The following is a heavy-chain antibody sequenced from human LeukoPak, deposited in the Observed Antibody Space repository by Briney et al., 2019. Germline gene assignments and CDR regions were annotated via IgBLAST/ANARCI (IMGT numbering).Heavy chain of an antibody. J-gene: IGHJ5*02. CDR3: ARLYGNWFDP. CDR2: IYYSGST. D-gene: IGHD2-8*01. CDR1: GGSISSYY. Sequence: KPSETLSLTCTVSGGSISSYYWSWIRQPPGKGLEWIGYIYYSGSTNYNPSLKSRVTISVDTSKPQFSLKLSSVTAADTAVYYCARLYGNWFDPWGQGTLVTVSS. V-gene: IGHV4-59*01.